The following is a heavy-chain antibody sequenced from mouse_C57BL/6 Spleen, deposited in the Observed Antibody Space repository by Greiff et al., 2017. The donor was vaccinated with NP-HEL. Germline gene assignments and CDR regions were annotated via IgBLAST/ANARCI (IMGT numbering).Heavy chain of an antibody. CDR3: AREHFYAMDY. CDR1: GFTFSSYA. CDR2: ISDGGSYT. J-gene: IGHJ4*01. Sequence: EVKLVESGGGLVKPGGSLKLSCAASGFTFSSYAMSWVRQTPETRLEWVATISDGGSYTYYPDNVKGRFTISRDNAKNNLYLQMSHLKSEDTAMYYCAREHFYAMDYWGQGTSVTVSS. V-gene: IGHV5-4*01.